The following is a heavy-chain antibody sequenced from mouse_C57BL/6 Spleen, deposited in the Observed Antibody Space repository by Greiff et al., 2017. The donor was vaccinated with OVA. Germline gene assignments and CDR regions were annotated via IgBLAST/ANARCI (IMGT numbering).Heavy chain of an antibody. CDR1: GYAFSSSW. V-gene: IGHV1-82*01. Sequence: QQSGPELVKPGASVKISCKASGYAFSSSWMNWVKQRPGKGLEWIGRIYPGDGDTNYNGKFNGKATLTADKSSSTAYMQLSSLTSEDSAVYFCARGDFCLDYWGQGTTLTVSS. CDR2: IYPGDGDT. J-gene: IGHJ2*01. CDR3: ARGDFCLDY.